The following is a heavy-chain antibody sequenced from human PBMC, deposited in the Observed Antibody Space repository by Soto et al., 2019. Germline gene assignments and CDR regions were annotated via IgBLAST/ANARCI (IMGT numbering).Heavy chain of an antibody. CDR3: ARDLGLYVHTGRVIDYYGMDV. D-gene: IGHD3-16*02. CDR2: AMSNFETL. CDR1: GGIFSSFA. V-gene: IGHV1-69*01. J-gene: IGHJ6*02. Sequence: QVQLVQSGAEVKKPGSSVKLSCKASGGIFSSFAISWVRQAPGQGLEWLGGAMSNFETLNDAQKFQGRVTIGADGSTATAFMELSRLRVEDTAVYYCARDLGLYVHTGRVIDYYGMDVWGQGTTVTVSS.